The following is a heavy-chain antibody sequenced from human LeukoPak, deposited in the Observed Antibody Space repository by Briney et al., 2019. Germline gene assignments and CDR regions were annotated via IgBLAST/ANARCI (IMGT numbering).Heavy chain of an antibody. CDR2: IIPIFGTA. CDR3: ARDRIVGATLDYFDY. Sequence: GASVKVSCKASGGTFSSYAISWVRQAPGQGLERMGGIIPIFGTANYAQKFQGRVTITTDESTSTAYMELSSLRSEDTAVYYCARDRIVGATLDYFDYWGQGTLVTVSS. J-gene: IGHJ4*02. D-gene: IGHD1-26*01. CDR1: GGTFSSYA. V-gene: IGHV1-69*05.